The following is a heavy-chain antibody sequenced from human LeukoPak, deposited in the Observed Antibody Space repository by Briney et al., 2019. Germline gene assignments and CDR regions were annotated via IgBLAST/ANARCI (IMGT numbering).Heavy chain of an antibody. J-gene: IGHJ4*02. CDR3: TRDHCRGDNSPSFDY. CDR1: GYTFTSFG. V-gene: IGHV1-18*04. Sequence: GASVKVSCKPSGYTFTSFGISWVRQAPGQGLEWMGWIGAYNGDTNYAQKFQDRVTMTTDTSTSTAYMDLRSLRSDDTAVYYCTRDHCRGDNSPSFDYWGQGTLVTVSS. D-gene: IGHD2-21*01. CDR2: IGAYNGDT.